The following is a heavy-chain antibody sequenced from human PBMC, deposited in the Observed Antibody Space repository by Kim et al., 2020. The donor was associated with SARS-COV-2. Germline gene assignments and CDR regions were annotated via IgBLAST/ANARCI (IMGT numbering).Heavy chain of an antibody. V-gene: IGHV3-74*01. J-gene: IGHJ4*02. CDR2: INADRSVI. D-gene: IGHD1-26*01. CDR3: TRGSGSYGFDS. CDR1: GFTSSSHW. Sequence: GGSLRLSCAASGFTSSSHWMHWVRQAPGKGPVWVSRINADRSVIEYAASVKGRFTISRDNAKSTLDLQMNSLRPEDTAVYYCTRGSGSYGFDSWGQG.